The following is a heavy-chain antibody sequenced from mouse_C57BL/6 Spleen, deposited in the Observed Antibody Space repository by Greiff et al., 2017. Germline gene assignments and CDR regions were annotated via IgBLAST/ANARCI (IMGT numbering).Heavy chain of an antibody. CDR3: ASNYYFYFDY. CDR2: IYPGSGNT. D-gene: IGHD2-1*01. Sequence: VMLVESGAELVRPGASVKLSCKASGYTFTDYYINWVKQRPGQGLEWIARIYPGSGNTYYNEKFKGKATLTAEKSSSTAYMQLSSLTSEDSAVYFCASNYYFYFDYWGQGTTLTVSS. J-gene: IGHJ2*01. V-gene: IGHV1-76*01. CDR1: GYTFTDYY.